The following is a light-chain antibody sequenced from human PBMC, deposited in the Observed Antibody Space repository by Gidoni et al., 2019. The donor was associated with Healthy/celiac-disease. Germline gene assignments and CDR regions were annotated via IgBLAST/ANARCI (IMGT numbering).Light chain of an antibody. Sequence: EIVMTQSPATLSVSPGERATLSCRASQSVSSNLAWYQQKPGQAPRLLIYGASTRATGIPARFSGSGSGTEFTLTISSLHSEDFAVYDCQQYNNWPPKYTCGQGTKLEIK. CDR1: QSVSSN. J-gene: IGKJ2*01. V-gene: IGKV3-15*01. CDR3: QQYNNWPPKYT. CDR2: GAS.